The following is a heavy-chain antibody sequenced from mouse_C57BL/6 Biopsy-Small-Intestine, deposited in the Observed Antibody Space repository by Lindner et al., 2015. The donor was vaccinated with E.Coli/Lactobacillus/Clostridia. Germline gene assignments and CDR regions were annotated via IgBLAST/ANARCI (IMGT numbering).Heavy chain of an antibody. CDR2: FYPGSGSI. CDR3: ARPLRYLGGFAY. Sequence: VQLQESGAELVKPGASVKLSCKASGYTFTEYTIHWVKQRSGQGLEWIGWFYPGSGSIKYNEKFKDKATLTADKSSSTVFTDLSRLTSEDSAIYFCARPLRYLGGFAYWGQGTLVTVSA. V-gene: IGHV1-62-2*01. D-gene: IGHD1-1*01. J-gene: IGHJ3*01. CDR1: GYTFTEYT.